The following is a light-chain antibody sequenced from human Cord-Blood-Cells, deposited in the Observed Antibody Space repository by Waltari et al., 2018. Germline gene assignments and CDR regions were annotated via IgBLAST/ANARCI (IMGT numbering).Light chain of an antibody. V-gene: IGLV2-14*01. Sequence: QSALTQPASVSGSPGQSITISCTGTSSDVGGYNYVSWYQQHPGKAPKLMIYDVSNRPSGVSNRFSGSNSGNTASLTISGLQAEDEAEYYCSSYTSSSTRVFGGGTKLTVL. CDR1: SSDVGGYNY. J-gene: IGLJ3*02. CDR2: DVS. CDR3: SSYTSSSTRV.